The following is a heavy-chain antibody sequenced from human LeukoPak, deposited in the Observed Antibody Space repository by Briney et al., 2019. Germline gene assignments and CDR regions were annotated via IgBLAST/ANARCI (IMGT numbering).Heavy chain of an antibody. CDR2: IYYSGDT. J-gene: IGHJ5*02. V-gene: IGHV4-59*01. CDR1: GGSITSYY. CDR3: VRGPYGSGISNWFDP. Sequence: SETLSLTCTVSGGSITSYYWSWIRQPAGKGLEWIGYIYYSGDTNYNPSLQSRVTVSVDTSKNQFSLKLTSVTAADTAVYYCVRGPYGSGISNWFDPWGQGTLVTVSS. D-gene: IGHD3-10*01.